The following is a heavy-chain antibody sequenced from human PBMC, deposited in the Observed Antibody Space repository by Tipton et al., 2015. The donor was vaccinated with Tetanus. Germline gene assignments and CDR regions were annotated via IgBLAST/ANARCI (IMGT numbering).Heavy chain of an antibody. CDR3: ARHVVQGAPRWFDP. V-gene: IGHV4-39*01. J-gene: IGHJ5*02. CDR2: IWYDGSA. CDR1: GGSISSSSSY. D-gene: IGHD2-21*01. Sequence: TLSLTCIVSGGSISSSSSYWGWIRQSPGKGLEWIGSIWYDGSAYYNPSLKSRVTISVDTSKNQFSLKVRSVTAADTAVYACARHVVQGAPRWFDPWGQGTQVAVSS.